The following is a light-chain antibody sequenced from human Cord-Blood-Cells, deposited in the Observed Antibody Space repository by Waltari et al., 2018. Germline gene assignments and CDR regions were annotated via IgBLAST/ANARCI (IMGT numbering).Light chain of an antibody. Sequence: EIVMTQSPGTLSLSPGERATLSCRASQSVSNSYLAWYQQKPGQAPRLLIYGASSRATGIPDRFIGSGSGRDFTLTISRLEPEEFAVYYCHQYGSSLWTFGQGTRVGI. CDR1: QSVSNSY. CDR3: HQYGSSLWT. J-gene: IGKJ1*01. CDR2: GAS. V-gene: IGKV3-20*01.